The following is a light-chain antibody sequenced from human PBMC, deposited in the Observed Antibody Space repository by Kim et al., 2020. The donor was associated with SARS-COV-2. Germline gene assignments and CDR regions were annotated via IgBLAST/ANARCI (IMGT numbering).Light chain of an antibody. CDR3: QKYNSALALT. CDR2: AAS. Sequence: SVGDRVTITCRASQGISNYLAGYQQKPGKVPKLLIYAASTLQSGVPSRFSGSGSGTDFTLTISSLQPEDVATYYCQKYNSALALTFGGGTKVDIK. V-gene: IGKV1-27*01. J-gene: IGKJ4*01. CDR1: QGISNY.